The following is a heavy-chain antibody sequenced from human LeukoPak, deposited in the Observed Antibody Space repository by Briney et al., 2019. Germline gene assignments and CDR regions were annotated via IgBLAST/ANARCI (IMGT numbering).Heavy chain of an antibody. CDR1: GGTFSSYA. CDR2: IIPIFGTA. Sequence: SVKVSCKASGGTFSSYAISWVRQAPGQGLEWMGRIIPIFGTANYAQKFQGRVTITTDESTSTAYMELSSLRSEDTAVYYCARVQLGKKHSRRYYFDYWGQGTLVTVSS. J-gene: IGHJ4*02. D-gene: IGHD6-6*01. CDR3: ARVQLGKKHSRRYYFDY. V-gene: IGHV1-69*05.